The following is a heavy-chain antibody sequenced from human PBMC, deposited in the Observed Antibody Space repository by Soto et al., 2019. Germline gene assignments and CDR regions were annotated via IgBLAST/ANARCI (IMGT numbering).Heavy chain of an antibody. V-gene: IGHV1-18*01. Sequence: QAQLVQSGAEVRKPGASVKVSCQASGYSFITYGISWVRQAPGQGLEWIGWIGNQNGNRNTAQKFQGRVTMTTDTSTSTAYLEVRSLRSDDTAVYYCAREDGSSGYYYYKGMDVWGQGTTVIVSS. J-gene: IGHJ6*02. D-gene: IGHD6-19*01. CDR1: GYSFITYG. CDR2: IGNQNGNR. CDR3: AREDGSSGYYYYKGMDV.